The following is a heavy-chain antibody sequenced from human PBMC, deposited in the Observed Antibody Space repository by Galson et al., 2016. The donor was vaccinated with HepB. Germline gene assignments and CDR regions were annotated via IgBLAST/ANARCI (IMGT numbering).Heavy chain of an antibody. J-gene: IGHJ4*02. D-gene: IGHD1-1*01. Sequence: SLRLSCAASGPFSDYFMSWIRQAPGKGLEWISYISSGGHTMYYADSVEGRFTISRDDAKNSLYLQMTSLRAEDTAVYYCARSVEGAGTFCFWGQGTLVTVSS. CDR2: ISSGGHTM. CDR1: GPFSDYF. CDR3: ARSVEGAGTFCF. V-gene: IGHV3-11*01.